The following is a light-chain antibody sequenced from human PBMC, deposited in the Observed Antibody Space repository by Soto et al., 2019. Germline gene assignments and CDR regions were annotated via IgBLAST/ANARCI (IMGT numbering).Light chain of an antibody. CDR2: DAS. CDR1: KSVSGY. Sequence: EIVLNQSPATLSLSPGERATLSCRASKSVSGYLAWYQQKPGQAPRLLIYDASNRATGIPARFSGSGSGTDFTLTISSLEPEDFAVYYCQQRSNWPTFGGGTKVEIK. V-gene: IGKV3-11*01. CDR3: QQRSNWPT. J-gene: IGKJ4*01.